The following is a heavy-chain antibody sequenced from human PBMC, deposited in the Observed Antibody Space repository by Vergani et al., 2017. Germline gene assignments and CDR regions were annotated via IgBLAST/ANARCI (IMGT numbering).Heavy chain of an antibody. CDR3: ARSIGYCAGATCRAYYFDH. D-gene: IGHD2-21*01. CDR2: LNPTTGHT. V-gene: IGHV1-46*02. CDR1: GYIFKNYY. Sequence: VQLVQSGAEVRKPGASVTVSCTASGYIFKNYYIHWLRQAPGQAFEWMGILNPTTGHTTSAQKFMGRVDMTRDPSTATSTRTGQMTLSSLRSEDTAVYYCARSIGYCAGATCRAYYFDHWGQGTRVTVSS. J-gene: IGHJ5*02.